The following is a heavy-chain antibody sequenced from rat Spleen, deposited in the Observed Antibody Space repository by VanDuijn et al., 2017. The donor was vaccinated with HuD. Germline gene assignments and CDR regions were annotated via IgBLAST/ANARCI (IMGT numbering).Heavy chain of an antibody. D-gene: IGHD1-9*01. J-gene: IGHJ2*01. CDR2: ISYDGSST. CDR1: GFTFSDYN. CDR3: SKGMGLTN. Sequence: EVQLVESGGGLVQPGRSLKLSCAASGFTFSDYNMAWVRQAPKKGLEWVATISYDGSSTYYPDSVKGRFTISRDNAENTVYLQINSLRSEDTATYYCSKGMGLTNWGQGVMVTVSS. V-gene: IGHV5-7*01.